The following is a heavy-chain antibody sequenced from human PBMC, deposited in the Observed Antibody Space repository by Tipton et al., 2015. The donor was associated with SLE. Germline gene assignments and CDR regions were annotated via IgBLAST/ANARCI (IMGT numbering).Heavy chain of an antibody. V-gene: IGHV4-39*07. CDR3: ARDPYDSWSDYQATFDY. CDR1: GGSMSSRSHY. CDR2: IYRSGTA. Sequence: TLSLTCTVSGGSMSSRSHYWGWIRQSPGKGLEWIGSIYRSGTAYYNPSLKSRVTMSVDTSKNQFSLKLTSVTAADTAVYYCARDPYDSWSDYQATFDYWGQGTLVTVSS. J-gene: IGHJ4*02. D-gene: IGHD3-3*01.